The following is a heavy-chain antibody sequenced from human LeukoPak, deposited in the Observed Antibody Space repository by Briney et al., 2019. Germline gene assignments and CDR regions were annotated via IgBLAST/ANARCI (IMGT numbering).Heavy chain of an antibody. CDR2: IYPDDSDT. J-gene: IGHJ6*02. V-gene: IGHV5-51*01. CDR1: GYSFSNFR. CDR3: ARHPRPHGSGSYASYYYGLDV. Sequence: GESLKISFQASGYSFSNFRIGWVRPMPGKGLEWKGIIYPDDSDTRYSPSFRGHVTMSADKSVKTVYLQWNSLKASDSAMYFCARHPRPHGSGSYASYYYGLDVWGQGTSVTVSS. D-gene: IGHD3-10*01.